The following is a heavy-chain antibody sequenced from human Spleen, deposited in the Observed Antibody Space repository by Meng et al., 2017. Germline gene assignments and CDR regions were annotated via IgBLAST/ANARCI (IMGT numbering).Heavy chain of an antibody. CDR3: ARGRGLRYFDWLY. Sequence: GESLKISCAASGFTFSSYWMSWVRQAPGKGLEWVANIKQDGSEKYYVDSVKGRFTISRDNAKNSLYLQMNSLRAEDTAVYYCARGRGLRYFDWLYWGQGTLVTVSS. CDR1: GFTFSSYW. CDR2: IKQDGSEK. J-gene: IGHJ4*02. D-gene: IGHD3-9*01. V-gene: IGHV3-7*01.